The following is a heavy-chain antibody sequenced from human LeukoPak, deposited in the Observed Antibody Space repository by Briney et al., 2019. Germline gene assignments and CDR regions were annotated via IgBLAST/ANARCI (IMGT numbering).Heavy chain of an antibody. V-gene: IGHV4-59*01. J-gene: IGHJ5*02. CDR2: IYYSGST. CDR1: GGSISSYY. Sequence: PSETLSLTCTVSGGSISSYYWSWTRQPPGKGLEWIGYIYYSGSTNYNPSLKSRVTISVDTSKNQFSLKLSSVTAADTAVYYCARVSELTGTGWFDPWGQGTLVTVSS. D-gene: IGHD1-7*01. CDR3: ARVSELTGTGWFDP.